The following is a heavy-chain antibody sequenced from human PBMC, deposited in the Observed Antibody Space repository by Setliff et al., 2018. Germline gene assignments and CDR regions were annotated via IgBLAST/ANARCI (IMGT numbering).Heavy chain of an antibody. J-gene: IGHJ4*02. CDR2: IYSSGST. Sequence: SETLSLTCTVSGGSISSGDYYWSWIRQPPGKGLEWIGYIYSSGSTYYNPSLKGRVSISVDTSKNQSSLKLSSVTAADTAVYYCARESRYYYDNLGTLDYWGQGTLVTVSS. CDR3: ARESRYYYDNLGTLDY. D-gene: IGHD3-22*01. CDR1: GGSISSGDYY. V-gene: IGHV4-30-4*08.